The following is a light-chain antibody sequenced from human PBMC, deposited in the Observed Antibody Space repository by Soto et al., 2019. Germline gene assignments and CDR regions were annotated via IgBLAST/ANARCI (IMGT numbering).Light chain of an antibody. CDR3: AAWDDSLSGPV. J-gene: IGLJ7*01. CDR2: RNN. Sequence: QLVLTQPPSASGTPGQRVTISCSGSSSNIGSNYVYWYQQLPGTAPKLLIYRNNQRPSVVPDRFSGSKSGTSASLAISGLRSEDEADYYCAAWDDSLSGPVFGGGTQLTVL. CDR1: SSNIGSNY. V-gene: IGLV1-47*01.